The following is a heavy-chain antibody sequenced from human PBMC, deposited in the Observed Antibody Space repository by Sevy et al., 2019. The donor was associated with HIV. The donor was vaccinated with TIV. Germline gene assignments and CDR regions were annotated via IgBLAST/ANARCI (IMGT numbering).Heavy chain of an antibody. CDR1: GYTFTSYY. Sequence: ASVKVSCKASGYTFTSYYMHWVRQAPGQGLEWMGIINPSGGSTSYAQKFQGRVTMTRDTSTSTVYMELSSLRSEDTAVYYCARDGSPSGSYSVWGRYYYYMDVWGKGTTVTVSS. J-gene: IGHJ6*03. CDR3: ARDGSPSGSYSVWGRYYYYMDV. CDR2: INPSGGST. V-gene: IGHV1-46*03. D-gene: IGHD1-26*01.